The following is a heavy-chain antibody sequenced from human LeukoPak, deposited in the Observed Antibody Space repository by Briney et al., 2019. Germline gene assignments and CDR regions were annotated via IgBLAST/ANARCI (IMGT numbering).Heavy chain of an antibody. Sequence: SETLSLTCTVSGGSISSSSYYWGWIRQPPGKGLEWIGSIYYSGSTYYNPSLKSRVTISVDTSKNQFSLKLSSVTAADTAVYYCVRYGGRDGFNNLSDRGRGTLVTVSS. V-gene: IGHV4-39*01. CDR1: GGSISSSSYY. D-gene: IGHD5-24*01. CDR2: IYYSGST. CDR3: VRYGGRDGFNNLSD. J-gene: IGHJ4*02.